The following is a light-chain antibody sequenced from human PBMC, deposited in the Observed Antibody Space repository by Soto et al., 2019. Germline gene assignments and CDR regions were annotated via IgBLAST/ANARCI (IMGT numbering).Light chain of an antibody. J-gene: IGKJ1*01. Sequence: EIVMTQSPATLSVSPGERATLSCRASQSVSSNLAWYQQKPGQAPRLLIYGASTRATGIPARFSGSGSGTEFTLTISSLQSEDCAVYYCQQYNNWPPTFGQGTKV. CDR3: QQYNNWPPT. CDR2: GAS. CDR1: QSVSSN. V-gene: IGKV3-15*01.